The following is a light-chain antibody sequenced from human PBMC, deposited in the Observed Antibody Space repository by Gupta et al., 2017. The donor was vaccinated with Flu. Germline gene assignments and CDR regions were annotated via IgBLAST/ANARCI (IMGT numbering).Light chain of an antibody. Sequence: QSALTQPASVTGSTGQSITISCTGTSRDLDLVSWYQQQPGKAPKLIIDKATERPSGVSNRFSGSKAGNTASLTVAGRRAEDEADYYCGAYGGAFFFGTGTKVSVL. CDR2: KAT. J-gene: IGLJ1*01. CDR3: GAYGGAFF. CDR1: SRDLDL. V-gene: IGLV2-23*01.